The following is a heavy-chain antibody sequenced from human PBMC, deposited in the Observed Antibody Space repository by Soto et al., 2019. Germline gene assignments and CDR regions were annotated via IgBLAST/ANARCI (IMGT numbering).Heavy chain of an antibody. V-gene: IGHV5-51*01. CDR2: IYPGDSDT. D-gene: IGHD2-2*01. Sequence: GGSLRLSCKGSGYSFTSYWIGWVRQMPGKGLEWMGIIYPGDSDTRYSPSFQGQVTISADKSISTAYLQWSSLKASDTAMYYCARRFGIVVVPAAQNAFDIWGQGTMVTVSS. J-gene: IGHJ3*02. CDR1: GYSFTSYW. CDR3: ARRFGIVVVPAAQNAFDI.